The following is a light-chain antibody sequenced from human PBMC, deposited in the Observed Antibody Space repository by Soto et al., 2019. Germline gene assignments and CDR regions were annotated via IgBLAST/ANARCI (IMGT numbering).Light chain of an antibody. CDR1: QSVSSSY. CDR3: QQYGSSPYT. V-gene: IGKV3-20*01. Sequence: EIVLTLSPGTMSLSPGERATLSCRASQSVSSSYLAWYQQKPGQAPRLLIYGASSRATAIPDRFSGSGSGTDFTLTISRLEPEDFAVYYCQQYGSSPYTFGQGTKLEIK. J-gene: IGKJ2*01. CDR2: GAS.